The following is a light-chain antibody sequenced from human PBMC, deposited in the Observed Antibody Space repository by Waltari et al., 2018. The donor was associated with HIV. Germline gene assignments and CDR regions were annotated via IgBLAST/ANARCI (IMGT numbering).Light chain of an antibody. CDR2: LGS. CDR3: MQALQTPRT. Sequence: DIVLTQSPLSLPVTPGEPASISCGSSQSLLHSNGYKYLDWYLQKPGQPPHLLIYLGSNRASVVPDRFSGSGSGTNFTLKISRVEADDVGTYYCMQALQTPRTFGGGTKVEIK. J-gene: IGKJ4*01. CDR1: QSLLHSNGYKY. V-gene: IGKV2-28*01.